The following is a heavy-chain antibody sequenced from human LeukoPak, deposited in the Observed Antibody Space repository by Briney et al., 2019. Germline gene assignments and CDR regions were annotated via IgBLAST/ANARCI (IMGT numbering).Heavy chain of an antibody. J-gene: IGHJ6*03. V-gene: IGHV4-59*01. CDR3: ARVRLGELSFLYYYYYMDV. D-gene: IGHD3-16*02. CDR2: IYYSGST. Sequence: SETLSLTCTVSGGSIRSYYCSWIRQPPGKGLEWIGSIYYSGSTSYSPSLKSRVTISVDTSKNQFSLKLSSVTAADTAVYYCARVRLGELSFLYYYYYMDVWGKGTTVTVSS. CDR1: GGSIRSYY.